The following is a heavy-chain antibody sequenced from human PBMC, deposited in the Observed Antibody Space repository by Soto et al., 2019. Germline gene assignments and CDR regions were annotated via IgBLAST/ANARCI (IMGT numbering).Heavy chain of an antibody. J-gene: IGHJ4*02. V-gene: IGHV4-59*01. D-gene: IGHD4-17*01. CDR1: GDSISSYY. CDR2: IYYSGST. Sequence: PSETLSLTCTVSGDSISSYYWSWIRQPPGKGLEWIGYIYYSGSTNYNPSLKSRVTISVDTSKNQFSLKLSSVTAADTAVYYCARSNGNSGDYWSPGTLVTVLL. CDR3: ARSNGNSGDY.